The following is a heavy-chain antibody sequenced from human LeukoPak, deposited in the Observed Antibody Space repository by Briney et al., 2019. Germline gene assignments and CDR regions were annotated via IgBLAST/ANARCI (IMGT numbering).Heavy chain of an antibody. CDR1: GFTVSSSY. D-gene: IGHD3-22*01. V-gene: IGHV3-53*01. J-gene: IGHJ3*02. CDR2: IYSGGST. CDR3: AREYYDNSGGEDAFDI. Sequence: GGSLRLSCAASGFTVSSSYMNWVRQAPGKGLEWVSVIYSGGSTFYADSVEGRFTISRDNSNNTLYLQMNSLRAEDTAMYYCAREYYDNSGGEDAFDIRGPGTMVTVSS.